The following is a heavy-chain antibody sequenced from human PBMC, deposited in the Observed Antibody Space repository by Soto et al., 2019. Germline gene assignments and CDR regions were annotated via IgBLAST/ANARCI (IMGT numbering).Heavy chain of an antibody. CDR1: GYTFTSYG. CDR2: ISAYNGNT. Sequence: QVQLVQSGAEVKKPGASVKVSCKASGYTFTSYGITWVRQAPGQGLEWMGWISAYNGNTDYAQRLQGRVTVTRDTSTGTGYMKLRSISADDRAVYYLARGRYGDYWGEAAVVTVSP. J-gene: IGHJ4*02. D-gene: IGHD1-1*01. V-gene: IGHV1-18*01. CDR3: ARGRYGDY.